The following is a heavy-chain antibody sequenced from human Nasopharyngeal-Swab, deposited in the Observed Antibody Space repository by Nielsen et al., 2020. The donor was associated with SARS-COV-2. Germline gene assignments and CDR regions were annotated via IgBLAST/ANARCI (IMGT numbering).Heavy chain of an antibody. CDR2: TSGSGGST. CDR3: ARDALTGGVDY. J-gene: IGHJ4*02. V-gene: IGHV3-23*01. D-gene: IGHD7-27*01. Sequence: GESLKISCAASGFTFSSYAMSWVRQAPGKGLEWVSTTSGSGGSTYYADSVKGRFTISRDNSWTTLYLEMNSLRAEDTAVYYCARDALTGGVDYWGQGTLVTVSS. CDR1: GFTFSSYA.